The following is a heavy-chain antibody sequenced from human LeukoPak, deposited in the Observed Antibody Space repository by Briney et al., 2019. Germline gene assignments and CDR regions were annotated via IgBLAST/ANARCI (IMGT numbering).Heavy chain of an antibody. V-gene: IGHV4-39*02. J-gene: IGHJ6*02. Sequence: PSETLSLTCTVSGGSISSSSYYWGWIRQPPGKGLEWIGSIYYSGSTYYNPSLKSRVTISVDTSKNQFSLKLSSVTAADTAVYYCARERWLAPRYYYYGMDVWGQGTTVTVSS. CDR3: ARERWLAPRYYYYGMDV. D-gene: IGHD6-19*01. CDR1: GGSISSSSYY. CDR2: IYYSGST.